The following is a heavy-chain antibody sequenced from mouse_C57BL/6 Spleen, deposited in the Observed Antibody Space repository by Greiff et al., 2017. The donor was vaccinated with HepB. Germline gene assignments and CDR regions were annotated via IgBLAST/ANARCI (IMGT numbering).Heavy chain of an antibody. CDR3: AISWIPWYFDV. CDR2: IHPSDSDT. Sequence: VKQRPGQGLEWIGRIHPSDSDTNYNQKFKGKATLTVDKSSSTAYMQLSSLTSEDSAVYYCAISWIPWYFDVWGTGTTVTVSS. J-gene: IGHJ1*03. D-gene: IGHD5-1-1*01. V-gene: IGHV1-74*01.